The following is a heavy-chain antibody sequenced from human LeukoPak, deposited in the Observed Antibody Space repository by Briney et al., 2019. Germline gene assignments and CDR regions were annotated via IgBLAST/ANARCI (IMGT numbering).Heavy chain of an antibody. Sequence: GGSLRLSCAASGFTFSSYGMHWVRQAPGKGLEWVAVIWSDGGNEYYADSVKGRLSISRDNSKNTLYLQMNSLRGEDTAVYYCARDMLYSSSWAEYWGQGTLVTVSS. CDR2: IWSDGGNE. CDR3: ARDMLYSSSWAEY. D-gene: IGHD6-13*01. J-gene: IGHJ4*02. V-gene: IGHV3-33*01. CDR1: GFTFSSYG.